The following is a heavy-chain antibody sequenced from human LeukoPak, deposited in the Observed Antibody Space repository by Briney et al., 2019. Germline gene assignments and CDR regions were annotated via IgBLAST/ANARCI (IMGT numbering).Heavy chain of an antibody. CDR2: INAGNGNT. Sequence: ASVTVSCKASGYTFTSYDINWVRQAPGQRLEWMGWINAGNGNTKYSQKFQGRVTITRDTSASTAYMELSSLRSEDTAVYYCARYIAVAGQGDWFDPWGQGTLVTVSS. CDR3: ARYIAVAGQGDWFDP. J-gene: IGHJ5*02. D-gene: IGHD6-19*01. CDR1: GYTFTSYD. V-gene: IGHV1-3*01.